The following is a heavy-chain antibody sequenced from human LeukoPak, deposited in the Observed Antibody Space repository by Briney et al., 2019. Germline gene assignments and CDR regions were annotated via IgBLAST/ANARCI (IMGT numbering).Heavy chain of an antibody. CDR2: IYYSGST. J-gene: IGHJ4*02. Sequence: PSXXLSLTCTVSGGSISSYYWSWIRQPPGKGLEWIGYIYYSGSTNYNTSLKRRVTISVGTCKKQFSLKLSSVTAADTAVYYCAREGEITIFGVARSRGYSDYWGQGTLVTVSS. CDR1: GGSISSYY. V-gene: IGHV4-59*01. CDR3: AREGEITIFGVARSRGYSDY. D-gene: IGHD3-3*01.